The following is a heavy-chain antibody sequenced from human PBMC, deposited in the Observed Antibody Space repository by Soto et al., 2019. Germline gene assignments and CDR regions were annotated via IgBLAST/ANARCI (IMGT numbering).Heavy chain of an antibody. CDR1: GFTFSSYS. D-gene: IGHD5-12*01. CDR2: ISSSSSTI. Sequence: EVQLVESGGGLVQPGGSLRLSCAASGFTFSSYSMNWVRQAPGKGLEWVSYISSSSSTIYYADSVKGRLTISRDNAKNSLYLQMNSLRAADTAVYYCARADSGYAHGYYYYGMDVWGQGTTVTVSS. CDR3: ARADSGYAHGYYYYGMDV. V-gene: IGHV3-48*01. J-gene: IGHJ6*02.